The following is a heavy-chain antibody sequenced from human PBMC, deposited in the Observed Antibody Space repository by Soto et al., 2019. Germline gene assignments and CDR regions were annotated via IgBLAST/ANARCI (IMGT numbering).Heavy chain of an antibody. Sequence: PSETLSLTCAVYGGSFSGYYWSWIRQPPGKGLEWIGEINHSGSTNYNPSLKSRVTISVDTSKNQFSLKLSSVTAADTAVYYCARRYSSGLGVLDYWGQGTLVTVSS. CDR3: ARRYSSGLGVLDY. V-gene: IGHV4-34*01. J-gene: IGHJ4*02. D-gene: IGHD6-19*01. CDR1: GGSFSGYY. CDR2: INHSGST.